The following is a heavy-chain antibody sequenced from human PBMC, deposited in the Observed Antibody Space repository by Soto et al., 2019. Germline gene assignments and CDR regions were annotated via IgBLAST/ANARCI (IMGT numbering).Heavy chain of an antibody. CDR2: INPETGGT. V-gene: IGHV1-2*02. J-gene: IGHJ6*02. CDR3: ARERYQVISDGMDV. Sequence: DSVQLSCKASGYTFTGYYVHWVREAPGQGLEWMGWINPETGGTSYAQKFQGRATLSRDTSINTAYLELSRLRFDDAAVYFCARERYQVISDGMDVWGQAITGT. D-gene: IGHD2-2*01. CDR1: GYTFTGYY.